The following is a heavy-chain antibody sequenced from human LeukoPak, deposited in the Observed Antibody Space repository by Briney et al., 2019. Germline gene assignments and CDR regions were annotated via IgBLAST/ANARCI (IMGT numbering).Heavy chain of an antibody. CDR1: GFTFSTYG. CDR3: TRGQSYCGADCYSD. D-gene: IGHD2-21*02. J-gene: IGHJ4*02. CDR2: IWSDGSSK. Sequence: GGSLRLSCAASGFTFSTYGMHWVRQAPGKGLEWVAVIWSDGSSKTYTDSVKGRFTISRDNSKNTLYLQMNSVRAEDTALYYCTRGQSYCGADCYSDWGQGILVTVSS. V-gene: IGHV3-33*01.